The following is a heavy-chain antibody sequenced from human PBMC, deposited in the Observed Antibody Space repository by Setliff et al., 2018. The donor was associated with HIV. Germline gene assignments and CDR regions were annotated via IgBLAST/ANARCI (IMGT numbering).Heavy chain of an antibody. D-gene: IGHD3-22*01. CDR3: ARHVARFDYDTGGYYVSHFDY. V-gene: IGHV4-59*01. CDR2: ISYTGTT. CDR1: GGSISNYY. Sequence: PSETLSLTCTVSGGSISNYYWSWIRQPPGKGLEWIGYISYTGTTKYNPSLKSRVTISVDTSKNQFSGRLSSVSAADTAVYFCARHVARFDYDTGGYYVSHFDYWGQGTQVTVSS. J-gene: IGHJ4*02.